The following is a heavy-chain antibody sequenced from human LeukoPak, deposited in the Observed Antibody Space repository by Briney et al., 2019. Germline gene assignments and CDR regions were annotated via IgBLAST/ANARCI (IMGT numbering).Heavy chain of an antibody. V-gene: IGHV4-39*01. D-gene: IGHD3-22*01. CDR3: ATTSGYRNYYYYYIDV. J-gene: IGHJ6*03. Sequence: KPSETLSLTCTVSGVSISNTVYYWGWIRQAPGKGLGWIGTSFDGGNSYYNPSLKSRVTMSVDGSKNQFSLTLASVTAADTAVYYCATTSGYRNYYYYYIDVWGKGTTVTVSS. CDR1: GVSISNTVYY. CDR2: SFDGGNS.